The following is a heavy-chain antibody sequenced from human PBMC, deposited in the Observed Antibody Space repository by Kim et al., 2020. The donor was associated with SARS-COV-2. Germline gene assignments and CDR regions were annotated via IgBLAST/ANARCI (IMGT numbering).Heavy chain of an antibody. CDR1: GYSFTSYW. D-gene: IGHD2-2*01. Sequence: GESLKISCKGSGYSFTSYWISWVRQMPGKGLEWMGRIDPSDSYTNYSPSFQGHVTISADKSISTAYLQWSSLKASDTAMYYCARHRPDCSSTSCYGNYYYYYGMDVWGQGTTVTVSS. V-gene: IGHV5-10-1*01. CDR2: IDPSDSYT. J-gene: IGHJ6*02. CDR3: ARHRPDCSSTSCYGNYYYYYGMDV.